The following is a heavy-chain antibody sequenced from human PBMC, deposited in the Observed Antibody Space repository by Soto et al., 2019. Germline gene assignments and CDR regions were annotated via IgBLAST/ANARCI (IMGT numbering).Heavy chain of an antibody. J-gene: IGHJ4*02. CDR1: GFTFSIYA. CDR3: AKGDSSSWYYFDY. Sequence: EVQLLESGGDLVQPGGSLRLSCAASGFTFSIYAMSWVRQAPGKGLEWVSGITASGTSTYYADSVKGRFTISRDNSKNTVYRQMNSLSAEDTAVYYCAKGDSSSWYYFDYWGQGTLVTVSS. V-gene: IGHV3-23*01. CDR2: ITASGTST. D-gene: IGHD6-13*01.